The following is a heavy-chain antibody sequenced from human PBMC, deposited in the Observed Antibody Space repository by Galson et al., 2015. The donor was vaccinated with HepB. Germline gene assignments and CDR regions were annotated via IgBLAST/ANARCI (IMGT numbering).Heavy chain of an antibody. V-gene: IGHV5-51*01. CDR2: IYPGDSDT. CDR1: GYSFTSYW. J-gene: IGHJ4*02. Sequence: QSGAEVKKPGESLKISCKGSGYSFTSYWIGWVRQMPGKGLEWMGIIYPGDSDTRYSPSFQGQVTISADKSISTAYLQWSSLKASDTAMYYCARPVKGEQLVRGVDPYYFDYWGQGTLVTVSS. D-gene: IGHD6-6*01. CDR3: ARPVKGEQLVRGVDPYYFDY.